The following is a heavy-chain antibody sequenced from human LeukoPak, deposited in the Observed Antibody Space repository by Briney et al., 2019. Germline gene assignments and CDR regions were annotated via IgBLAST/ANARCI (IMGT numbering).Heavy chain of an antibody. J-gene: IGHJ5*02. CDR3: ARGRGYSYGPNWFDP. CDR1: GGSLSGYY. Sequence: SETLSLTCAVYGGSLSGYYWSWIRQPPGKGLEWIGEINHSGSTNYNPSLKSRVTISVDTSKNQFSLKLSSVTAADTAVYYCARGRGYSYGPNWFDPWGRGTLVTVSS. D-gene: IGHD5-18*01. V-gene: IGHV4-34*01. CDR2: INHSGST.